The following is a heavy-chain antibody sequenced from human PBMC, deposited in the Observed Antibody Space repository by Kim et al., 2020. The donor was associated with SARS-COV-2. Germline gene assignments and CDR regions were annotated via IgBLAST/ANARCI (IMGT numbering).Heavy chain of an antibody. CDR1: GGSFSGYY. J-gene: IGHJ4*02. CDR3: ARGSGYSYGSYVLDY. V-gene: IGHV4-34*01. Sequence: SETLSLTCAVYGGSFSGYYWSWIRQPPGKGLEWIGEINHSGSTNYNPSLKSRVTISVDTSKNQFSLKLSSVTAADTAVYYCARGSGYSYGSYVLDYWGQGNLVTVSS. D-gene: IGHD5-18*01. CDR2: INHSGST.